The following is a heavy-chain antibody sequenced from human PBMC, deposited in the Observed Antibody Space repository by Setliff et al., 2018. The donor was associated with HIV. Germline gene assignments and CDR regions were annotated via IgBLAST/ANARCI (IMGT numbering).Heavy chain of an antibody. Sequence: PSETLSLTCAVYGGSFSGYYWSWIRQPPGKGLEWIGYIYYSGSTNYNPSLKSRVTISVDTSKNQFSLKLSSVTAADTAVYYCARGAELLWFGELHNIPYFDYWGQGTLVTVSS. CDR1: GGSFSGYY. CDR3: ARGAELLWFGELHNIPYFDY. CDR2: IYYSGST. J-gene: IGHJ4*02. V-gene: IGHV4-59*01. D-gene: IGHD3-10*01.